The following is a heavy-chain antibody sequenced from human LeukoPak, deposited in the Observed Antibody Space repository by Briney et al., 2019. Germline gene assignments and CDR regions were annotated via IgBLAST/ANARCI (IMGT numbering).Heavy chain of an antibody. Sequence: SETLSLTCAVCSGSISSSSYYWGWIRQPPGKGLEWMGSIYYSGSTYYNPSLKSRVTIAVDTSKNQFSLKLSSVTAADTAVYYCARGLTYYDILTGYYYYFDYWGLGTLVTVSS. CDR2: IYYSGST. CDR3: ARGLTYYDILTGYYYYFDY. V-gene: IGHV4-39*07. J-gene: IGHJ4*02. CDR1: SGSISSSSYY. D-gene: IGHD3-9*01.